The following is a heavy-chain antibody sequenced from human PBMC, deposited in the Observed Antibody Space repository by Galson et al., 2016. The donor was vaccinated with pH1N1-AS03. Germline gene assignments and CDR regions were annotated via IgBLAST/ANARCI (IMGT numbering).Heavy chain of an antibody. CDR2: IIPMLGSA. CDR3: ARTSNADPADFYYYGMGI. D-gene: IGHD4-11*01. Sequence: SVKVSCKASGRTFSSSTVSWVRQAPGQGLEWMGGIIPMLGSANYAQKFNDSVTITADESTSTVFMELSSLKSEDTDVYYCARTSNADPADFYYYGMGIWGQGTTVTVSS. V-gene: IGHV1-69*13. CDR1: GRTFSSST. J-gene: IGHJ6*02.